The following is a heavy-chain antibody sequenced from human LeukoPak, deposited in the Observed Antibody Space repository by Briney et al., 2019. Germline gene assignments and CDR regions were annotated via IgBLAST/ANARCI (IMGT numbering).Heavy chain of an antibody. Sequence: ASVKVSCKASGYTFTGYYMHWVRQAPGQGLEWMGWINPNSGGTNYAQKFQGRVTMTRDTSISTAYMVLSRLRSDDTAVYYCARPSSDFEYSSSSWGHWFDPWGQGTLVTVSS. CDR3: ARPSSDFEYSSSSWGHWFDP. CDR2: INPNSGGT. D-gene: IGHD6-6*01. V-gene: IGHV1-2*02. J-gene: IGHJ5*02. CDR1: GYTFTGYY.